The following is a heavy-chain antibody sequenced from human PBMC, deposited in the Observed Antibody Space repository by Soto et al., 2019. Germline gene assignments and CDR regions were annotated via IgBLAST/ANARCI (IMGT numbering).Heavy chain of an antibody. CDR2: LSSSSSYI. Sequence: EVQLVESGGGLVKPGGSLRLSCAASGFTFSSYSMNWVRQAPGKGLEWVSNLSSSSSYIYYADSVKGRFTISRDNAKNSLYLQRNRVEAEDTAVYYCSRDSIGVLVSLVAFDIWGQGTMVTVSS. CDR1: GFTFSSYS. CDR3: SRDSIGVLVSLVAFDI. J-gene: IGHJ3*02. V-gene: IGHV3-21*06. D-gene: IGHD3-3*02.